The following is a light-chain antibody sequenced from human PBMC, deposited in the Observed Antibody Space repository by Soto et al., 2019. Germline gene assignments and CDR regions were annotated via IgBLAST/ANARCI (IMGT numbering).Light chain of an antibody. CDR3: QKYDRSRT. J-gene: IGKJ1*01. CDR2: GAS. Sequence: EIVLTQSPGTLSLSPGERATLSCRASQAITNTYLARYQQCPGQAPRLLLYGASSRDTGIPDRFSGGGSVTDFTLTISRLEPEDFAVYYCQKYDRSRTFGQGTKGEIK. V-gene: IGKV3-20*01. CDR1: QAITNTY.